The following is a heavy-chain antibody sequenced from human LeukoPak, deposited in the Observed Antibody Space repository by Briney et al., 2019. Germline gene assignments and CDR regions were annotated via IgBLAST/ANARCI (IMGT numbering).Heavy chain of an antibody. V-gene: IGHV4-34*01. CDR2: INHSGST. J-gene: IGHJ4*02. CDR3: ARVEPMNYYDNSSVGY. D-gene: IGHD3-22*01. Sequence: PSETLSLTCAVYGGSFSGYYWSWIRQPPGKGLEWIGEINHSGSTNYNPSLKSRVTISVDTSKNQFSLKLSSVTAADTAVYYCARVEPMNYYDNSSVGYWGQGTLVTVSS. CDR1: GGSFSGYY.